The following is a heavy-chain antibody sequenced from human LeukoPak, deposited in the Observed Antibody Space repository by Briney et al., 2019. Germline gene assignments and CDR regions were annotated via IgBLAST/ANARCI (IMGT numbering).Heavy chain of an antibody. CDR3: ARHVRGTTRNYYFDY. D-gene: IGHD1-1*01. CDR1: GGSISSSSYY. Sequence: SETLSLTCTVSGGSISSSSYYWGWIRQPPGKGLGWIGSIYYSGSTYYNPSLKSRVTISVDTSNTQFSLKLSSVPAADTAVYYCARHVRGTTRNYYFDYWGQGTLVTVSS. CDR2: IYYSGST. V-gene: IGHV4-39*01. J-gene: IGHJ4*02.